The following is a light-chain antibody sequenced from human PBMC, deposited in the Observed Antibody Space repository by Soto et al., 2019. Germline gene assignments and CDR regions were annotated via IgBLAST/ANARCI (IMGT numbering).Light chain of an antibody. CDR1: SSNIGAGYD. Sequence: QSVLTQPPSVSGAPGQRVTISCTGSSSNIGAGYDVHWYQQLPGTAPKLLIYVNSNRPSGIPDRFSGSTSGTSASLAITGLQAEDEADYYCQSYDSSLSGSVFGGGTKLTVL. V-gene: IGLV1-40*01. J-gene: IGLJ3*02. CDR2: VNS. CDR3: QSYDSSLSGSV.